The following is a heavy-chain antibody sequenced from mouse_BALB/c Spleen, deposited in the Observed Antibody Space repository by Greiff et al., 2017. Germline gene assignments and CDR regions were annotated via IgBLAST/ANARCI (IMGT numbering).Heavy chain of an antibody. J-gene: IGHJ4*01. CDR3: ARNYRYSMDY. CDR1: GYTFTDYW. CDR2: IDTSDSYT. V-gene: IGHV1-69*01. D-gene: IGHD2-14*01. Sequence: VQLQQPGAELVMPGASVKMSCKASGYTFTDYWMPWVKQRPGQGLEWIGAIDTSDSYTSYNQKFKGKATLTVDESSSTAYMQLSSLTSEDSAVYYCARNYRYSMDYWGQGTSVTVSS.